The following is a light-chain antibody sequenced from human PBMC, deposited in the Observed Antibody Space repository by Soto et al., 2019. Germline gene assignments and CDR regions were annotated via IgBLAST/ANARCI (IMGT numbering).Light chain of an antibody. CDR1: QAMRNY. Sequence: DIQMTQSPSSLSASVGDRVTITCQASQAMRNYLNWYQQRPGKAPKLLIYGGSTLETRVPSRFSGRGSATVFTLTISSLQPEDVGTYYCQQYDVLPPTFGGGTKVEIK. V-gene: IGKV1-33*01. J-gene: IGKJ4*01. CDR3: QQYDVLPPT. CDR2: GGS.